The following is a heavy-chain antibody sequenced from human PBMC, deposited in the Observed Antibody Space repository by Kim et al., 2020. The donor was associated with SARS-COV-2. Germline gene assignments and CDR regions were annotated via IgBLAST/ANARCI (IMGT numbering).Heavy chain of an antibody. J-gene: IGHJ4*02. D-gene: IGHD2-15*01. V-gene: IGHV3-48*04. CDR3: ARTCGYCSGGSCDY. CDR1: GFTFSSYS. CDR2: ISSSSSTI. Sequence: GGSLRLSCAASGFTFSSYSMNWVRQAPGKGLEWVSYISSSSSTIYYADSVKGRFTISRDNAKNSLYLQMNSLRAEDTAVYYCARTCGYCSGGSCDYWGQGTLVTVSS.